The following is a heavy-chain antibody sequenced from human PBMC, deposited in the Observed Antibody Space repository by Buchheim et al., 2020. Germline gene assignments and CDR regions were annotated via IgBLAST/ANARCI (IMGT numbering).Heavy chain of an antibody. CDR3: ARGQTTVVPDY. D-gene: IGHD4-23*01. Sequence: EVQMVQSGTEVKKPGESLKISCKGSGYKFNAYWIAWVRQMPGKGLELMGVIFPDDSKTRYSPSFQGQVTFSVDKSINTAYPQWASLKASDTAIYFCARGQTTVVPDYWGQGTL. V-gene: IGHV5-51*01. CDR1: GYKFNAYW. CDR2: IFPDDSKT. J-gene: IGHJ4*02.